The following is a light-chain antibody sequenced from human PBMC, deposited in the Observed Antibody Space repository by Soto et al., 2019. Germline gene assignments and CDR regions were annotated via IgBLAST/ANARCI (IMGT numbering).Light chain of an antibody. CDR3: QQYGSAPGYT. CDR1: QSVSSSY. Sequence: EIVLTQSPGTLSLSPGERATLSCRASQSVSSSYLAWYQQKPGQAPRLRIYGASSRATGIPDRFSGSGSGTDFTFTISRLEPEDFAVYYCQQYGSAPGYTFGQGTKLEIK. CDR2: GAS. J-gene: IGKJ2*01. V-gene: IGKV3-20*01.